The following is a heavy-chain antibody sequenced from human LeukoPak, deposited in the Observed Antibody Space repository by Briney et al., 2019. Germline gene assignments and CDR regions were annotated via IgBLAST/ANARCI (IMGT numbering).Heavy chain of an antibody. J-gene: IGHJ4*02. CDR3: ARIDSARHIDSYFDY. Sequence: GESLKISCKGSGYSFTSYWIGWVRQMPGKGLEWMGIIYPGDSDTRYSPSFQGQVTISADKSISTAYLQWSSLKASDTAMYYCARIDSARHIDSYFDYWGQGTPVTVSS. CDR2: IYPGDSDT. V-gene: IGHV5-51*01. CDR1: GYSFTSYW.